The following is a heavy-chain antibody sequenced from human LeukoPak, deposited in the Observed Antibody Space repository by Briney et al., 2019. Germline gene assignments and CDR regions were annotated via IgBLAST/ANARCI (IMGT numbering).Heavy chain of an antibody. CDR1: GYTFTSYG. CDR2: ISAYNGNT. CDR3: ARAFYCSSTSCYFNYYYYYMDV. J-gene: IGHJ6*03. Sequence: GASVKVSCKASGYTFTSYGISWVRQAPGHGLEWMGWISAYNGNTNYAQKLQGRVTMTTDTSTSTAYMELRSLRSDDTAVYYCARAFYCSSTSCYFNYYYYYMDVWGKGTTVTVSS. D-gene: IGHD2-2*01. V-gene: IGHV1-18*01.